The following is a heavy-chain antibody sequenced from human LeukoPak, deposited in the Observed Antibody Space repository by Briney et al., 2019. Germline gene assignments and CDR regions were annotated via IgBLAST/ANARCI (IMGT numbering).Heavy chain of an antibody. Sequence: GSLRLSCAASGFTFSSYSMNWVRQAPGKGLEWVSYISSSSSTIYYADSVKGRFTISRDNAKNSLYLQMNSLRVEDTAVYYCARSWVPYYYDSSGYYGYWGQGILVTVSS. CDR1: GFTFSSYS. J-gene: IGHJ4*02. CDR2: ISSSSSTI. V-gene: IGHV3-48*04. CDR3: ARSWVPYYYDSSGYYGY. D-gene: IGHD3-22*01.